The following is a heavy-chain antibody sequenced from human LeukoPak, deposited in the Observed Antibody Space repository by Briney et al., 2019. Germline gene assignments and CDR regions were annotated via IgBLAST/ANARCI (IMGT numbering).Heavy chain of an antibody. Sequence: SETLSLTCTASGRSISSSSYYWAWIRQPPGKGLEWIGSIYYSGSTYYNPSLNSRVTISVDTSKNQFSLTLSSVTAADTAVYYCSGSYGYWGQGTLVTVSS. J-gene: IGHJ4*02. CDR1: GRSISSSSYY. CDR2: IYYSGST. D-gene: IGHD1-26*01. V-gene: IGHV4-39*01. CDR3: SGSYGY.